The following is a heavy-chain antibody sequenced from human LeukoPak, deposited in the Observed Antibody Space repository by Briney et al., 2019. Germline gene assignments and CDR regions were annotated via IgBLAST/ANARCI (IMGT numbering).Heavy chain of an antibody. CDR1: GGSISSGSYY. V-gene: IGHV4-61*02. CDR3: ARLRNRYSSSWSRAPEYFQH. CDR2: IYTSGST. D-gene: IGHD6-13*01. Sequence: SETLSLTCTVSGGSISSGSYYWSWIRQPAGKGLEWIGRIYTSGSTNYNPSLKSRVTISVDTSKNQFSLKLSSVTAADTAVYYCARLRNRYSSSWSRAPEYFQHWGQGTLVTVSS. J-gene: IGHJ1*01.